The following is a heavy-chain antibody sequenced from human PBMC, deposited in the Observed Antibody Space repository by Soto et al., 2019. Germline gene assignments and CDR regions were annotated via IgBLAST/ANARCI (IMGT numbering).Heavy chain of an antibody. CDR3: AESVTTRGYFDY. CDR1: GFSLSTSGVG. CDR2: LYWNDDK. V-gene: IGHV2-5*01. D-gene: IGHD4-4*01. J-gene: IGHJ4*02. Sequence: QITLKESGPTLVKPPQTLTLTCTFSGFSLSTSGVGVGWIRQPPGAALEWLALLYWNDDKRYSPSLKSRLTITKDTPKTQLVLTMTNMDPVDTATYYCAESVTTRGYFDYRGQGTLVTVS.